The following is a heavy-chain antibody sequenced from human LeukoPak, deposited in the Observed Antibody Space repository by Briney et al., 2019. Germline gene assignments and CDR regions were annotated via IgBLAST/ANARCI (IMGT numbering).Heavy chain of an antibody. V-gene: IGHV1-2*02. CDR3: ARDRTVTPLDY. CDR2: IDPNSGGT. CDR1: GYTFTGYY. J-gene: IGHJ4*02. Sequence: PVASVKVSCKASGYTFTGYYMHWARQAPGQGLEWMGWIDPNSGGTNYAQKFQGRVTMTRDTSISTAYMELSRLRSDDTAVYYCARDRTVTPLDYWGQGTLVTVSS. D-gene: IGHD4-17*01.